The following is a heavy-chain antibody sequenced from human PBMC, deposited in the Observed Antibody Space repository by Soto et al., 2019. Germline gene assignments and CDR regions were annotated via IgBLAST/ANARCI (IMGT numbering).Heavy chain of an antibody. CDR3: ARGAIFGVVNKGYYYYYCGMDV. Sequence: SETLSLTCAVYGGSFSGYYWSWIRQPPGKGREGIGEINHSGSTNYNPSLKSRVTISVDTSKNHFSLKLRSVLAADTVVYYCARGAIFGVVNKGYYYYYCGMDVWGQGTTVTVSS. CDR1: GGSFSGYY. D-gene: IGHD3-3*01. J-gene: IGHJ6*02. CDR2: INHSGST. V-gene: IGHV4-34*01.